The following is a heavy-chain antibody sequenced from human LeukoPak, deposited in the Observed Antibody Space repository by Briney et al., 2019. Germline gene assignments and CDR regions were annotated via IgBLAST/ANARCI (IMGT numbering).Heavy chain of an antibody. D-gene: IGHD1-26*01. Sequence: PSETLSLTCTVSGGSISSYYWSWIRQPPGKGLEWIGYIYYSGSTNYNPSLKSRVTISVDTSKNQFSLKLSSVTAADTAVYYCARHSARDSGSYYYFDYWGQGTLVTVSS. J-gene: IGHJ4*02. V-gene: IGHV4-59*08. CDR3: ARHSARDSGSYYYFDY. CDR1: GGSISSYY. CDR2: IYYSGST.